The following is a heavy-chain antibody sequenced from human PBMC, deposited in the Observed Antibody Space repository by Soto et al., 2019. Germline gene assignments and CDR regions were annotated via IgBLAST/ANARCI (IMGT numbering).Heavy chain of an antibody. Sequence: EVQLLESGGGLVQPGGSLRLSCAASGFTFSSYAMNWVRQAPGQGLEWVSVVSGSGGSTYYADSVKGRFTISRDNSKNTLDLQMNGLRAEDTGVSYCARRSSGWYFDYWGQGTLVTVSS. CDR2: VSGSGGST. V-gene: IGHV3-23*01. CDR1: GFTFSSYA. D-gene: IGHD6-19*01. J-gene: IGHJ4*02. CDR3: ARRSSGWYFDY.